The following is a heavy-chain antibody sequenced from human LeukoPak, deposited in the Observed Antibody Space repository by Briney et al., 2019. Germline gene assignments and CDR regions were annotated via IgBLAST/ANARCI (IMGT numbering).Heavy chain of an antibody. D-gene: IGHD6-13*01. CDR1: GASISSYY. Sequence: SETLSLTCTVSGASISSYYWSWIRQPPGKGLEWIGYISYSGSPNYNPSLKSRVTISADTSKNQFSLNLSSVTAVDTAVYYCARQLVAAADHFDYWGQGTLVTVSS. CDR3: ARQLVAAADHFDY. CDR2: ISYSGSP. V-gene: IGHV4-59*08. J-gene: IGHJ4*02.